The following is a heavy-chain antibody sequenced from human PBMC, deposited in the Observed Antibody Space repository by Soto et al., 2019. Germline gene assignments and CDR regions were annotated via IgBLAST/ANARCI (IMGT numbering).Heavy chain of an antibody. J-gene: IGHJ6*02. D-gene: IGHD6-13*01. CDR2: ISSSSSTI. Sequence: GSLRLSCAASGFTFSSYSMNWVRQAPGKGLEWVSYISSSSSTIYYADSVKGRFTISRDNAKNSLYLQMNSLRDEDTAVYYCARDVDSSWRGYYYYGMDVWGQGTTVTVSS. V-gene: IGHV3-48*02. CDR1: GFTFSSYS. CDR3: ARDVDSSWRGYYYYGMDV.